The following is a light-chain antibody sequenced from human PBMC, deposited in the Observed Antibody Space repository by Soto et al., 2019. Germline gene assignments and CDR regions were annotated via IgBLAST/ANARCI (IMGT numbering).Light chain of an antibody. J-gene: IGKJ2*01. CDR2: DTS. CDR3: QKRRLLPPV. Sequence: EIVLTQSPATLSLSPGERATLSCRASQSVRSYLAWYQQKPGQAPRLLIYDTSSRAIGVPARFSGSGSGTDCTLTIISIEPEDFAVYYCQKRRLLPPVFGQGTNLEIK. CDR1: QSVRSY. V-gene: IGKV3-11*01.